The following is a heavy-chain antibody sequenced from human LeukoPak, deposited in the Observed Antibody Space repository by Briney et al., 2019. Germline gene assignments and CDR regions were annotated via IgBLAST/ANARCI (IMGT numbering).Heavy chain of an antibody. V-gene: IGHV3-69-1*01. CDR1: GFTVSDFY. CDR2: IRYTSET. J-gene: IGHJ5*02. Sequence: GGSLRLSCAASGFTVSDFYMSWVRQAPGKGLEWVSHIRYTSETFYADSVEGRFTISRDHARNSLYLQMNNLRGEDTAIYYCARDAGNSGYGCDLWGQGTLVTVSS. D-gene: IGHD5-12*01. CDR3: ARDAGNSGYGCDL.